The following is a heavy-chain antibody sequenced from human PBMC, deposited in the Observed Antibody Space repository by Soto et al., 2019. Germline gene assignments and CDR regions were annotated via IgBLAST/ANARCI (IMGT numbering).Heavy chain of an antibody. CDR2: IIPILGIA. D-gene: IGHD3-10*01. Sequence: QVQLVQSGAEVKKPGSSVKVSCKASGGTFSSYTISWVRQAPGQGLEWMGRIIPILGIANYAQKFQGRVTITADKSTSTAYMEVSSLRSEDTAVYYCARDARQRITMVRGVVDFDYWGQGTLVTVSS. J-gene: IGHJ4*02. CDR3: ARDARQRITMVRGVVDFDY. V-gene: IGHV1-69*08. CDR1: GGTFSSYT.